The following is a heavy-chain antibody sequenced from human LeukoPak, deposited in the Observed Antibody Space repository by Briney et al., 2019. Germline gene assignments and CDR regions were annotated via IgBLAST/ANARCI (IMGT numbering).Heavy chain of an antibody. Sequence: GGSLRLSCAASGFTFSSYAMSWVRQAPGKGLEWVSAISSSGGSTYYADSVKGRFTISRDNSENTLYLQMNSLRGEDTAVYYCARVGSYKFDYWGQGTLVTVSS. CDR1: GFTFSSYA. J-gene: IGHJ4*02. V-gene: IGHV3-23*01. D-gene: IGHD1-26*01. CDR3: ARVGSYKFDY. CDR2: ISSSGGST.